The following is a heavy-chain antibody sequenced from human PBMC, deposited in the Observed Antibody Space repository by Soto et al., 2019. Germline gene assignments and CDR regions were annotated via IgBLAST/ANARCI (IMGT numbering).Heavy chain of an antibody. CDR3: AREWVYDSSKEVED. Sequence: QVQLVQSGAEVKKPGSSVKVSCKASVGTFSSYAISWVRQAPGQGLEWMGGIIPIFGTANYAQKFQGRVTITAGEDTRTAYMELSSVRAEDTAVYYCAREWVYDSSKEVEDWGQGTVVTVCS. CDR2: IIPIFGTA. D-gene: IGHD3-22*01. J-gene: IGHJ4*02. CDR1: VGTFSSYA. V-gene: IGHV1-69*12.